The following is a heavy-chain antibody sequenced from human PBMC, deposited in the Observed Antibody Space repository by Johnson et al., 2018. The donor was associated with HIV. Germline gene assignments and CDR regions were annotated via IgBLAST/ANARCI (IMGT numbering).Heavy chain of an antibody. V-gene: IGHV3-74*01. J-gene: IGHJ3*02. CDR2: INSDGSNT. CDR1: GLSFSNFG. Sequence: VQLVESGGGVVQPGKSLTLSCVASGLSFSNFGIHWVRQAPGKGPEWVSRINSDGSNTTYADSVKGRFTISRDNAKNTLYLQMNSLRTEDTALYYCAKDGSGDVRGAFDIWGQGTMVTVSS. D-gene: IGHD3-10*02. CDR3: AKDGSGDVRGAFDI.